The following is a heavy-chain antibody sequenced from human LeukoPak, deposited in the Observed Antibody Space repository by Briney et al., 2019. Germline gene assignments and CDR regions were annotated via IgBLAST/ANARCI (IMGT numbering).Heavy chain of an antibody. CDR1: GDPISSDAYY. CDR2: IYYSGTT. V-gene: IGHV4-31*03. Sequence: KASQTLSLTCTVSGDPISSDAYYWSWIRQHPGKGLEWIGYIYYSGTTYFNPSLKSRVSISLDTSKNQFSLKLSSVTAVDTAVYYCARVRSNRGYYLLDYWGQGTLVTVSS. CDR3: ARVRSNRGYYLLDY. J-gene: IGHJ4*02. D-gene: IGHD3-22*01.